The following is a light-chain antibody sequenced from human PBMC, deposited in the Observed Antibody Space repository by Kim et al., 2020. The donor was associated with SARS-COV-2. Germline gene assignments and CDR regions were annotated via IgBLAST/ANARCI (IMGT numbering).Light chain of an antibody. Sequence: QSVLTQPPSVSGALGQTVMISCAGTSSNIGGGHDVHWYQQLPGSAPKLLIYADSSRPSGVPDRFSGSKSGTSASLAITGLQAEDEADYFCQSYDSSLNAFYVFGTGTKVTVL. V-gene: IGLV1-40*01. CDR2: ADS. CDR1: SSNIGGGHD. CDR3: QSYDSSLNAFYV. J-gene: IGLJ1*01.